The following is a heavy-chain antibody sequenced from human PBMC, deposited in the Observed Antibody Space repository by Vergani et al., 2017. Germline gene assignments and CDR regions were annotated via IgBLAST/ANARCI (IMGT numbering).Heavy chain of an antibody. CDR1: GASVNSYY. CDR3: AREIVVVPAARILGNWFDP. CDR2: VSFRGDT. V-gene: IGHV4-59*02. D-gene: IGHD2-2*01. Sequence: QVKLQESGPGLVKPSETLSLTCTVSGASVNSYYWSWIRQPPGKGLEWMGYVSFRGDTLYDPSVKGRMTISLNTSSNQFSLYLTSVTAADTAVYYCAREIVVVPAARILGNWFDPWGQGTLVTVSS. J-gene: IGHJ5*02.